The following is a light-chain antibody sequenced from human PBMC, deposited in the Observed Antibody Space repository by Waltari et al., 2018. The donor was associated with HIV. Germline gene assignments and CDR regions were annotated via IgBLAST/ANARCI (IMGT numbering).Light chain of an antibody. Sequence: QSVLTQPPSASGTPEQRVTISCSGSTSNIGRNTVSWFQQFPGTAPKVRIYGKNQRPSGVPDRFSGSKSGTSASLAISGLQSGDEADYYCASWDDSLNGPVFGGGTKLTVV. CDR1: TSNIGRNT. V-gene: IGLV1-44*01. CDR3: ASWDDSLNGPV. CDR2: GKN. J-gene: IGLJ2*01.